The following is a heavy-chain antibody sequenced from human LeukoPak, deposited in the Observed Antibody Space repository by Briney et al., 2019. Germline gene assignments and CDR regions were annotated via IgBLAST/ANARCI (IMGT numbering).Heavy chain of an antibody. V-gene: IGHV3-23*01. D-gene: IGHD3-10*01. CDR3: AKGESRFGELSYYYYGMDV. CDR1: GFTFSSYA. J-gene: IGHJ6*02. CDR2: ISGSGGST. Sequence: GGSLRLSCAASGFTFSSYAMSWVRQAPGKGLEWVSAISGSGGSTYYADSVKGRFTISRDDSKNTLYLQMNSLRAEDTAVYYCAKGESRFGELSYYYYGMDVWGQGTTVTVSS.